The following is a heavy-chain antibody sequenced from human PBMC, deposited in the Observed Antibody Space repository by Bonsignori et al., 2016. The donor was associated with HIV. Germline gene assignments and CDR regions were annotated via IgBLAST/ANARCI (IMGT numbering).Heavy chain of an antibody. D-gene: IGHD2-2*01. J-gene: IGHJ4*02. CDR3: TTFARGAIPDC. V-gene: IGHV3-15*01. CDR1: GFAFSNAW. CDR2: IKSKTDGGTI. Sequence: GESLKISCAASGFAFSNAWVSWVRQAPGKGLEWVGLIKSKTDGGTIDYAAPVKGRFTISRDDSINTLLLQMNTLKTEDTAVYYCTTFARGAIPDCWGQGTLVTVSS.